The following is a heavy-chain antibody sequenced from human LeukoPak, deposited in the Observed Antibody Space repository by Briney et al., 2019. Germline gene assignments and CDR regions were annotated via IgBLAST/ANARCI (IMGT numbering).Heavy chain of an antibody. D-gene: IGHD2-2*01. Sequence: GASVKVSCKASGYTFTGYYMHWVRQAPGQGLEWMGWINPNSGGTNYAQKFQGRVTMTRDTSISTAYMELSRLRSDDTAVYYCARFLLGERYCSSTSCYFTGWFDPWGQGTLVTVSS. J-gene: IGHJ5*02. CDR1: GYTFTGYY. V-gene: IGHV1-2*02. CDR2: INPNSGGT. CDR3: ARFLLGERYCSSTSCYFTGWFDP.